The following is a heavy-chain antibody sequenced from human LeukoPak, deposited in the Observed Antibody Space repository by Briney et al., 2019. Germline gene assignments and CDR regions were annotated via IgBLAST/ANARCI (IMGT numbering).Heavy chain of an antibody. CDR1: GFTFSRSW. J-gene: IGHJ4*02. CDR2: INPDGDGM. CDR3: AAWTDRGYSY. Sequence: SGGSLRLSCTASGFTFSRSWMNWIRQAPGKGLEWVANINPDGDGMRFMDSVKGRFTMSRDNAQSSLHLQMNSLRVEDTAFYYCAAWTDRGYSYWGQGVLVTVSS. V-gene: IGHV3-7*01. D-gene: IGHD5-12*01.